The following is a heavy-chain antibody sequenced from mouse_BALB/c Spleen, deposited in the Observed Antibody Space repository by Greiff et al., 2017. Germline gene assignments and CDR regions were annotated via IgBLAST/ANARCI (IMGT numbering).Heavy chain of an antibody. J-gene: IGHJ4*01. V-gene: IGHV5-6*02. Sequence: DVKLVESGGDLVKPGGSLKLSCAASGFTFSSYGMSWVRQTPDKRLEWVATISSGGSYTYYPDTVTGRFTISRDNAKNTLYLEMSSLRSEDTAMYYCARDYRYDGGAMDYWGQGTSVTVSS. CDR2: ISSGGSYT. D-gene: IGHD2-14*01. CDR3: ARDYRYDGGAMDY. CDR1: GFTFSSYG.